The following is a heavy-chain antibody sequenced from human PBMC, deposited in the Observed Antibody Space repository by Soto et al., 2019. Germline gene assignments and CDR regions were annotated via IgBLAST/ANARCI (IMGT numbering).Heavy chain of an antibody. V-gene: IGHV3-66*01. J-gene: IGHJ4*02. CDR1: GFTVSSNY. CDR3: VRGELRPRFDS. Sequence: EVKLVESGGDLVQPGGSLRLSCVASGFTVSSNYMSWVRQAPGKGLDWVSLISGGGSTYYADSVKGRFTISRDTSKNTLSLQMNSLRVEDTAVYYCVRGELRPRFDSWGQGTLVTVSS. CDR2: ISGGGST. D-gene: IGHD1-7*01.